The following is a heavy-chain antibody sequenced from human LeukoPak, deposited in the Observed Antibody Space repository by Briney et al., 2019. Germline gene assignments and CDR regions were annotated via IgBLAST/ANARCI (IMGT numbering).Heavy chain of an antibody. CDR2: IKQGGREK. V-gene: IGHV3-7*01. CDR3: ARGSRYCSSTSCYSFDY. D-gene: IGHD2-2*02. Sequence: PGGSLRLSCAASGFTFNSFWMSWVRQAPGKGLEWVANIKQGGREKYYVDSVRGRFTISRDNAKNSLYLQMNSLRAEDTAVYYCARGSRYCSSTSCYSFDYWGQGTLVTVSS. CDR1: GFTFNSFW. J-gene: IGHJ4*02.